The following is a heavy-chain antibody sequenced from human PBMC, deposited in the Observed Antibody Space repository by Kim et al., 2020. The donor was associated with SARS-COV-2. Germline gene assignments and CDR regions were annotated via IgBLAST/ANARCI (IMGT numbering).Heavy chain of an antibody. D-gene: IGHD3-10*01. V-gene: IGHV4-30-2*05. CDR3: ARVELWFGGFVY. Sequence: YYNPSLKSRVTISVDTSKNQFSLKLSSVTAADTAVYYCARVELWFGGFVYWGQGTLVTVSS. J-gene: IGHJ4*02.